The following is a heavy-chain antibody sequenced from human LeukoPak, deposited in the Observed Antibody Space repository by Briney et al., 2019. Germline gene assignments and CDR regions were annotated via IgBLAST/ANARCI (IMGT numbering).Heavy chain of an antibody. Sequence: PSETLSLTCTVSGGSISSYYWSWIRQSPGKGLECIGYIHYTGSTYYNPSLKSRVTISVDTSKNQFSLKLSSVTAADTAVYYCARDSDTAGGAFDIWGQGTMVTVSS. CDR1: GGSISSYY. J-gene: IGHJ3*02. CDR3: ARDSDTAGGAFDI. CDR2: IHYTGST. D-gene: IGHD5-18*01. V-gene: IGHV4-59*12.